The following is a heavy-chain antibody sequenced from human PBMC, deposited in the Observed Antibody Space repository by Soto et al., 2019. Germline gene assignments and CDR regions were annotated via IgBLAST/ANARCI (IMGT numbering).Heavy chain of an antibody. J-gene: IGHJ3*02. CDR2: IYYSGST. CDR3: ARDSSSAYSSSWDDAFDI. V-gene: IGHV4-31*03. Sequence: QVQLQESGPGLVKPSQTLSLTCTVSGGSISSGGYYWSWIRQHPGKGLEWIGYIYYSGSTYYNPSLTSRVTISVDTSKNQFSLKLSSVTAADTAVYYCARDSSSAYSSSWDDAFDIWGQGTMVTVSS. D-gene: IGHD6-13*01. CDR1: GGSISSGGYY.